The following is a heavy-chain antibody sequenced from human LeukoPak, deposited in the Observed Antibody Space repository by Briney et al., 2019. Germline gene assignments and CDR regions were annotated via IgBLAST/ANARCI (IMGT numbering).Heavy chain of an antibody. Sequence: GGSLRLSCAASGFTFSSYSMNWVRQAPGKGLEWVSAISGSGGSTYYADSVKGRFTISRDNSKNTLYLQMNSLRAEDTAVYYCAKVGYSYGYGMDVWGQGTTVTVSS. CDR1: GFTFSSYS. CDR3: AKVGYSYGYGMDV. CDR2: ISGSGGST. D-gene: IGHD5-18*01. V-gene: IGHV3-23*01. J-gene: IGHJ6*02.